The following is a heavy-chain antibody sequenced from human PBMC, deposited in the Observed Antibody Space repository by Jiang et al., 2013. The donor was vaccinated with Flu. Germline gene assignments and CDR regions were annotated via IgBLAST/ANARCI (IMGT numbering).Heavy chain of an antibody. J-gene: IGHJ3*02. CDR3: ARRPSPKYDILTGYVANDAFDI. CDR2: IYYSGST. V-gene: IGHV4-59*08. D-gene: IGHD3-9*01. CDR1: GGSISSYY. Sequence: GLVKPSETLSLTCTVSGGSISSYYWSWIRQPPGKGLEWIGYIYYSGSTNYNPSLKSRVTISVDTSKNQFSLKLSSVTAADTAVYYCARRPSPKYDILTGYVANDAFDIWGQGTMVTVSS.